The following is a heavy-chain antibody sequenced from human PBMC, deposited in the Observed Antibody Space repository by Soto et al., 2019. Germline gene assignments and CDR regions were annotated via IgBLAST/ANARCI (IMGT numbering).Heavy chain of an antibody. V-gene: IGHV6-1*01. Sequence: SHTLSLTCAISGGSVSSNRAAWNWIRLSPSRGLEWLARTYYRSRWYNDYAVSVRSRITVNPDTSKNQFSLQLTSVTPEDTAVYYCAGTTSHQWYYMDVWGKGTTVTVSS. CDR2: TYYRSRWYN. D-gene: IGHD1-7*01. CDR1: GGSVSSNRAA. CDR3: AGTTSHQWYYMDV. J-gene: IGHJ6*03.